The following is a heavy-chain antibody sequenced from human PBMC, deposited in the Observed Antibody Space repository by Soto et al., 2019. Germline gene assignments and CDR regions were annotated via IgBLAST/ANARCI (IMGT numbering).Heavy chain of an antibody. CDR1: GGSISSYY. CDR3: ASSLGYCSSTSCLHAFDI. CDR2: IYYSGST. D-gene: IGHD2-2*01. J-gene: IGHJ3*02. Sequence: PSETLSLTCTVSGGSISSYYWSWIRQPPGKGLEWIGYIYYSGSTNYNPSLKSRVTISVDTSKNQFSLKLSSVTAADTAVYYCASSLGYCSSTSCLHAFDIWGQGTMVTVSS. V-gene: IGHV4-59*08.